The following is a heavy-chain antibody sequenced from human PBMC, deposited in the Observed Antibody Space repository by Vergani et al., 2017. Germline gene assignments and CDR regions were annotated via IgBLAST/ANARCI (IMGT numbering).Heavy chain of an antibody. J-gene: IGHJ4*02. D-gene: IGHD6-19*01. CDR1: GYTFSTYG. CDR2: ISAYNGNT. Sequence: QVQLVQSGAEVKKPGASVKVSCKASGYTFSTYGISWVRQAPGQGLEWMGWISAYNGNTNYPEKFQGRLTMTTDTSTRTAYMELRSLRSDDTAVYYCARDSIAVAGTNRFDYWGQGTLVTVSS. V-gene: IGHV1-18*01. CDR3: ARDSIAVAGTNRFDY.